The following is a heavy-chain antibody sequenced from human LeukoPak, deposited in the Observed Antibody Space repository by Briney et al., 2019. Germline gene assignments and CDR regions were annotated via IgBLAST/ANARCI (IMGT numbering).Heavy chain of an antibody. CDR1: GGSISSYY. J-gene: IGHJ3*02. CDR2: IYYSGST. CDR3: AAWELLLETFDI. V-gene: IGHV4-59*01. D-gene: IGHD1-26*01. Sequence: KASETLSLTCTVSGGSISSYYWSWIRQPPGKGLEWIGYIYYSGSTNYNPSLKSRVTISVDTSKNQFSLKLSSVTAADTAVYYCAAWELLLETFDIWGQGTMVTVSS.